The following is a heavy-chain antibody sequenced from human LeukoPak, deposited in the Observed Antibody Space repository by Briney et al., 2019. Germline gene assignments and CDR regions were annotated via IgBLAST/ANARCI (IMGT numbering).Heavy chain of an antibody. J-gene: IGHJ6*03. V-gene: IGHV1-8*01. D-gene: IGHD1/OR15-1a*01. CDR3: ARANNDYYYYYMDV. CDR1: GYTFTSYE. CDR2: MNPNSGNT. Sequence: ASVKVSCKASGYTFTSYEINWVRQATGQGLEWMGWMNPNSGNTGYAQKFQGRVTMTRNTSISTAYMELSSLRSEDTAVYYCARANNDYYYYYMDVWGKGTTVTVSS.